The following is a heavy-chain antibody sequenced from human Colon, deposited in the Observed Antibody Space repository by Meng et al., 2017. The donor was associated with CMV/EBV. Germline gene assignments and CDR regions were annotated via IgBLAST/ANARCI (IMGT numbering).Heavy chain of an antibody. D-gene: IGHD2-2*01. Sequence: YYMSWIRQAPGKGLEWVSYISSSGSTIYYADSVKGRFTISRDNAKNSLYLQMNSLRAEDTAVYYCASAGGYCSSTSCSSYYYYGMDVWGQGTTVTVSS. CDR3: ASAGGYCSSTSCSSYYYYGMDV. CDR2: ISSSGSTI. CDR1: YY. J-gene: IGHJ6*02. V-gene: IGHV3-11*01.